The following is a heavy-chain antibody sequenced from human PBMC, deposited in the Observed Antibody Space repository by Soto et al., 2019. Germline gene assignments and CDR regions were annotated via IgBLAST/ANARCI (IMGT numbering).Heavy chain of an antibody. CDR1: GASTVSHYH. D-gene: IGHD1-26*01. CDR2: IFNSGTT. V-gene: IGHV4-31*02. Sequence: SETLSLTCSVSGASTVSHYHWTWIRQPPGKGLEWMGYIFNSGTTFYNPSLTSRLSISMDTSGNHFSLELRSVTAADTAVYYCALALGPTTGLDYWGQGTLVTVSS. CDR3: ALALGPTTGLDY. J-gene: IGHJ4*02.